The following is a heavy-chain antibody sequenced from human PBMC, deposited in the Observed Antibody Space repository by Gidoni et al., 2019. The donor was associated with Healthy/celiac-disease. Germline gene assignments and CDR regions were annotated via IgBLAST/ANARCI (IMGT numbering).Heavy chain of an antibody. CDR1: GGSISSSSYY. Sequence: QLQLQASGPGLVKPSETLSLTCTVSGGSISSSSYYWGWIRQPPGKGLEWIGSIYYSGSTYYNPSLKSRVTISVDTSKNQFSLKLSSVTAADTAVYYCARDLGGYRPAWGQGTLVTVSS. V-gene: IGHV4-39*07. CDR2: IYYSGST. D-gene: IGHD3-16*01. J-gene: IGHJ4*02. CDR3: ARDLGGYRPA.